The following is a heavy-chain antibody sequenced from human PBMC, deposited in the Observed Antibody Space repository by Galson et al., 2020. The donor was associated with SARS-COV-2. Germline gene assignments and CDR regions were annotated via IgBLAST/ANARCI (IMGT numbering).Heavy chain of an antibody. V-gene: IGHV4-38-2*01. CDR1: GVSISTTNY. Sequence: SETLSLTCAVSGVSISTTNYWSWIRQAPGKGLEWIGSVYPSGSTYFTPSLKSRVTISLDTSKNQFSLRLTSVTAADTALYYLARQGVTMKFLLTVPGWFFDLWGRGTLVSVSS. CDR3: ARQGVTMKFLLTVPGWFFDL. D-gene: IGHD3-10*01. J-gene: IGHJ2*01. CDR2: VYPSGST.